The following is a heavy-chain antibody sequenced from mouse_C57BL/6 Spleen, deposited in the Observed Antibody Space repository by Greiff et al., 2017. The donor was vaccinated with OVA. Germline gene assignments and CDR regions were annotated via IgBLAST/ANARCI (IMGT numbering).Heavy chain of an antibody. Sequence: VQLQQSGPVLARPGASVKMSCKTSGYTFTSYWMHWVKQRPGQGLEWIGAIYPGNSDTSYNQKFKGKAKLTAVTSASTAYMELSSLTNEDSAVYYCTRCPYYCGSSYWYFDVWGTGTTVTVSS. CDR2: IYPGNSDT. V-gene: IGHV1-5*01. J-gene: IGHJ1*03. D-gene: IGHD1-1*01. CDR3: TRCPYYCGSSYWYFDV. CDR1: GYTFTSYW.